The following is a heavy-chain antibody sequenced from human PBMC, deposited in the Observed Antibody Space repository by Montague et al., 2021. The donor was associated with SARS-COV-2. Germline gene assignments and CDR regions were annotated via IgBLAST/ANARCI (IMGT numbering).Heavy chain of an antibody. J-gene: IGHJ4*02. CDR3: AASGRRGYSNPFHH. CDR2: ISYSGST. Sequence: TLSLTCTVSGDSITSGGYFWNWIRQHPGKGLEYIGAISYSGSTYYKPSLTSRASISMDMSKNAFSLSLHSVTAADTAVCFCAASGRRGYSNPFHHCGRGSLVTVSS. D-gene: IGHD4-11*01. CDR1: GDSITSGGYF. V-gene: IGHV4-31*03.